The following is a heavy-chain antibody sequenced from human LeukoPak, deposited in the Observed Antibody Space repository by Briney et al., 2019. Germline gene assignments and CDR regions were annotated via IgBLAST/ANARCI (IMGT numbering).Heavy chain of an antibody. J-gene: IGHJ6*03. V-gene: IGHV1-18*01. CDR1: GYTFTSYG. CDR3: AGTQHYRQWPDDYYYYYYMDV. Sequence: ASVNVSCKASGYTFTSYGISWVRQAPGQGLEWMGWISAYHGNTNYAQKLQGRVTMTTDTSTSTAYIELRSLRSDDTAVYYCAGTQHYRQWPDDYYYYYYMDVWGKGTTVTVSS. D-gene: IGHD6-19*01. CDR2: ISAYHGNT.